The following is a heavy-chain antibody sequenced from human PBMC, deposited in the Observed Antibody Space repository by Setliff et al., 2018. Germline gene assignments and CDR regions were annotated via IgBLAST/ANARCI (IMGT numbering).Heavy chain of an antibody. V-gene: IGHV1-2*04. CDR1: GYTFTSYD. Sequence: GASVKVSCKASGYTFTSYDINWVRQATGQGLEWMGWINPNSGGTNYAQKFQGWVTMTRDTSISTAYMELSRLRSDDTAVYYCARGRDFWSGYLVYWGQGTLVTVSS. CDR3: ARGRDFWSGYLVY. CDR2: INPNSGGT. D-gene: IGHD3-3*01. J-gene: IGHJ4*02.